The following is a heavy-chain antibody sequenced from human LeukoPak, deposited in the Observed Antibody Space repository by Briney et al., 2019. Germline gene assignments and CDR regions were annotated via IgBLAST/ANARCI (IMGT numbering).Heavy chain of an antibody. CDR2: VRYDESTK. Sequence: GGSLRLSCAASGFTFSNYGMHWIRQAPGKGLEWVAFVRYDESTKFYADSVKGRFTISRDNSKTTLYLQMNSLRDEDTAVYYCARTGGSGSNNWFDPWGQGTLVTVSS. D-gene: IGHD3-10*01. V-gene: IGHV3-30*02. CDR3: ARTGGSGSNNWFDP. J-gene: IGHJ5*02. CDR1: GFTFSNYG.